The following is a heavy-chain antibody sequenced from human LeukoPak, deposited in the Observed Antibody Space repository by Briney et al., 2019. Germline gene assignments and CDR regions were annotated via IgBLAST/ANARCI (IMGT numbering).Heavy chain of an antibody. CDR1: GGSISSYY. Sequence: PSETLSLTCTVSGGSISSYYWSWIRQPAGKGLEWIGRIYASGGTNYNPSLKSRLTISVDKSKNQFSLRLSSVTAAGTAVYYCARSVGYCSSASCYVNWFDPWGQGTLVTVSP. D-gene: IGHD2-2*01. CDR3: ARSVGYCSSASCYVNWFDP. J-gene: IGHJ5*02. CDR2: IYASGGT. V-gene: IGHV4-4*07.